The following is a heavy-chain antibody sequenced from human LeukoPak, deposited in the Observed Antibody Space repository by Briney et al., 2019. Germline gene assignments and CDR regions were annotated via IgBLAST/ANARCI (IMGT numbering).Heavy chain of an antibody. J-gene: IGHJ4*02. D-gene: IGHD5-12*01. V-gene: IGHV3-13*01. CDR3: ARVGSGYEFDY. CDR2: IGTAGDT. CDR1: GFTFSSYD. Sequence: GGSLRLSCAASGFTFSSYDMHWVRQATGKGLEWVSVIGTAGDTYYPGSVKGRFTIFRENAKNSLYLQMNSLRAGDTAVYYCARVGSGYEFDYWGQGTLVTVSS.